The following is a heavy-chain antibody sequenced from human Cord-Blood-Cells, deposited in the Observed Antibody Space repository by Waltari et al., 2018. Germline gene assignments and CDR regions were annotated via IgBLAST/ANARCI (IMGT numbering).Heavy chain of an antibody. D-gene: IGHD6-13*01. CDR2: IYYSGST. V-gene: IGHV4-39*01. CDR1: GGSISSSSYY. J-gene: IGHJ4*02. Sequence: QLQLQESGPGLVKPSETLSLTCTVSGGSISSSSYYWGWIRQPPGKGLEWIGSIYYSGSTYSNPSLKSRVTISVDTSKNQFSLKLSSVTAADTAVYYCARLAGSSWYNFDYWGQGTLVTVSS. CDR3: ARLAGSSWYNFDY.